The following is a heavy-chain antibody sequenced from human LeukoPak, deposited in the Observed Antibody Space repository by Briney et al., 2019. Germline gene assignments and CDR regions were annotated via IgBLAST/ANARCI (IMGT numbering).Heavy chain of an antibody. J-gene: IGHJ4*02. CDR3: ARHMDSSGWSHGDY. Sequence: GESLKISFKGSGYRFTSYWIGWVRQVPGKAWDGMGMNYPGDSDTRYSPSFQGQVTISADKSISTAYLQWSSLKASDTAMYYCARHMDSSGWSHGDYWGQGTLVTVSS. D-gene: IGHD6-19*01. CDR2: NYPGDSDT. V-gene: IGHV5-51*01. CDR1: GYRFTSYW.